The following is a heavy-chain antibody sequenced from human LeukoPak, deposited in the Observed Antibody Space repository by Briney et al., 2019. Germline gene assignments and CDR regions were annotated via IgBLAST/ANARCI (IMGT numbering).Heavy chain of an antibody. CDR3: ARGGLDHAFDI. J-gene: IGHJ3*02. D-gene: IGHD3-16*01. CDR2: VDNDGTKT. V-gene: IGHV3-74*01. Sequence: GGSLRHSCAASGFTFTDYWMHWARQAPGKGLVWVSRVDNDGTKTIYADSVQGRFTISRDNAKNSLYLQINSLRAEDTAIYYCARGGLDHAFDIWGQGTMVTVSS. CDR1: GFTFTDYW.